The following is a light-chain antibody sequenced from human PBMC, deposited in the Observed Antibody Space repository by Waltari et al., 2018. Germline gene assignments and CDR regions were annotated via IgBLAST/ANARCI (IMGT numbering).Light chain of an antibody. Sequence: DIQMTQSPSSLSASARDRVTIPCRASQGISTYLNWYQQKPGKAPKRLIYAASSLESGVPSRFSGSGSGTDFTLTISSLQPEDVATYYCLQYNSIPFTFGGGTKVEIK. J-gene: IGKJ4*01. CDR2: AAS. CDR3: LQYNSIPFT. V-gene: IGKV1-17*01. CDR1: QGISTY.